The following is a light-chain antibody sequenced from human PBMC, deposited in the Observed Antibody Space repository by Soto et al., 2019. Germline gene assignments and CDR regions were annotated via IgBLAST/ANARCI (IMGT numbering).Light chain of an antibody. Sequence: EIVLTQSPGALSFSPCERGTRSCRASQIFTSNYLAWYQQKPGQAHRLLIYGASTRATGITDRFSGSGSGTDFTLTISRLEPEDFAVYYCQQYGSSPRPFGQGTKVDIK. J-gene: IGKJ1*01. CDR1: QIFTSNY. V-gene: IGKV3-20*01. CDR2: GAS. CDR3: QQYGSSPRP.